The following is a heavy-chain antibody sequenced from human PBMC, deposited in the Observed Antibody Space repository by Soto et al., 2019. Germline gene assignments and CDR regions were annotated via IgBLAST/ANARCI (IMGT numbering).Heavy chain of an antibody. D-gene: IGHD6-13*01. CDR3: AKDEEGKQLAPGGGGDFDS. CDR2: ITVTGGSR. Sequence: XGSLRLTCAASGFTFSNFSMSWVRQAPGKGLDWVSAITVTGGSRYYADSVKGRFSISRDNSKNTLYLQMNSLRAEDTAICFCAKDEEGKQLAPGGGGDFDSWGQGTLVTVSS. J-gene: IGHJ4*02. V-gene: IGHV3-23*01. CDR1: GFTFSNFS.